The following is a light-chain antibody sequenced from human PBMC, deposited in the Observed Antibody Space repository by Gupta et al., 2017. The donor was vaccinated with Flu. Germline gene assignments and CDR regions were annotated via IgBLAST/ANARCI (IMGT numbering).Light chain of an antibody. CDR1: ESINTW. Sequence: DILMTQSPSILSAFVGDRVTITCRASESINTWLAWYRHKPGKAPKLLIYKASSLESGVPSRVSGSGSGTNFTLTISSLQPDDLATYYCQQDKNYPLTFGGGTKVEVK. CDR2: KAS. CDR3: QQDKNYPLT. J-gene: IGKJ4*01. V-gene: IGKV1-5*03.